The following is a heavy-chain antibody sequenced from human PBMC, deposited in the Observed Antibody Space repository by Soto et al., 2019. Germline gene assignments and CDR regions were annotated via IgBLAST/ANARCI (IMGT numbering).Heavy chain of an antibody. V-gene: IGHV3-23*01. D-gene: IGHD1-26*01. CDR1: GFTFSNYA. CDR3: VKPREVGSVNDAFDI. CDR2: ISADGDRT. J-gene: IGHJ3*02. Sequence: EVQLLESGGGLVQPGGSLRLSCAASGFTFSNYAMNWVRQTPLKGLEWVSGISADGDRTYYADSMKGRFTVSRDNSKNALHLQMNSLRADDTAVYYCVKPREVGSVNDAFDIWGQGPMVTVSS.